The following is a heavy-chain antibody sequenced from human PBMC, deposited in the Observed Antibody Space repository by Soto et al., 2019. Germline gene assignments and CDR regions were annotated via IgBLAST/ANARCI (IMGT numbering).Heavy chain of an antibody. CDR3: ARQIGDDPFDI. CDR1: GGSISTYY. V-gene: IGHV4-4*09. D-gene: IGHD3-3*01. CDR2: IYRTGST. J-gene: IGHJ3*02. Sequence: PSETLSLTCTVSGGSISTYYWNWIRLSPGKGLEWIGYIYRTGSTHYNPSLIGRVAISLDTSRKRFSLKLNSVTAADTAVYFCARQIGDDPFDIWGQGTMVT.